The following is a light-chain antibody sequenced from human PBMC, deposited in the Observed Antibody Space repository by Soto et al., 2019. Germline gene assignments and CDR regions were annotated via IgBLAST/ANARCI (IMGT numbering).Light chain of an antibody. Sequence: DIQMTQSPSSLSASVGDRVTITCRASQGISNYLAWYQQRPGKVPKLLIYAASILQSGVPSRFSGSGSGTDFTLTISSLQPEDVAIYYCKKYNSAPHFGPVTKVDIK. CDR3: KKYNSAPH. V-gene: IGKV1-27*01. CDR2: AAS. CDR1: QGISNY. J-gene: IGKJ3*01.